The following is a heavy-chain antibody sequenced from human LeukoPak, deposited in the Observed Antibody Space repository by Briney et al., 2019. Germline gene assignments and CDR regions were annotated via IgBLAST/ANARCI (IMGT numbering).Heavy chain of an antibody. Sequence: SETLSLTCTVSGGSISSYYWSWIRQPAGKGLEWIGRIYTSGSTNYNPSPKSRVTMSVDTSKNQFSLKLSSVTAADTAVYYCARDLHSSSWYFDAFDIWGQGTMVTVSS. CDR3: ARDLHSSSWYFDAFDI. V-gene: IGHV4-4*07. CDR2: IYTSGST. J-gene: IGHJ3*02. CDR1: GGSISSYY. D-gene: IGHD6-13*01.